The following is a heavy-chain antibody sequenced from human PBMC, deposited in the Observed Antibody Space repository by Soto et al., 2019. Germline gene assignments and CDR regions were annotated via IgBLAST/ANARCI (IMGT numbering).Heavy chain of an antibody. CDR1: RFTFSKYA. J-gene: IGHJ4*02. CDR3: EREGRLKSPDY. D-gene: IGHD1-26*01. Sequence: EVQLLESGGGLVQTGGSLRLSCAASRFTFSKYAMSWVRQAPGKGLEWVSAISGRADITSYADSVKGRFTISRDNSKDTLYLQMNSLRDDDSAVYYCEREGRLKSPDYWGQGPLVTVSS. CDR2: ISGRADIT. V-gene: IGHV3-23*01.